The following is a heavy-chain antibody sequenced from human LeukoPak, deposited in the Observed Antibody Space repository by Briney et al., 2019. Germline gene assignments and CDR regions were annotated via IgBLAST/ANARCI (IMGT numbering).Heavy chain of an antibody. J-gene: IGHJ3*02. V-gene: IGHV4-59*08. D-gene: IGHD3-22*01. CDR1: GGSFSGYY. Sequence: SETLSLTCAVYGGSFSGYYWSWIRQPPGKGLEWIGYIYYSGSTNYNPSLKSRVTISVDTSKNQFSLKLSSVTAADTAVYYCARHGYYYDSSGSYDAFDIWGQGTMVTVSS. CDR3: ARHGYYYDSSGSYDAFDI. CDR2: IYYSGST.